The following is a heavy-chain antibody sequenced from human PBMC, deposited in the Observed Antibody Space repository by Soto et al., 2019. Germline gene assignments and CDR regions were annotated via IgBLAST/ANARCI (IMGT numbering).Heavy chain of an antibody. CDR3: ARDYYDRSCYYFSIPRLDD. V-gene: IGHV3-33*01. CDR2: IWYDGSNK. CDR1: GFTFSSYG. Sequence: GGALRLSCAASGFTFSSYGMHWVRQAPGKGLEGVAVIWYDGSNKYYADSVKGRFTISRDNSKNTLYLQMNSLRAEDTAVYYCARDYYDRSCYYFSIPRLDDWGQGTPVTVSS. J-gene: IGHJ4*02. D-gene: IGHD3-22*01.